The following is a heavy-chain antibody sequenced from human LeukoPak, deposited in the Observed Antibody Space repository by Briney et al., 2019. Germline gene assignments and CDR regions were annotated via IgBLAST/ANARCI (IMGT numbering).Heavy chain of an antibody. Sequence: AASVKVSCKASGYTFTSYGISWVRQAPGQGLEWMGWISAYNGNTNYAQKFQGRVTITADKSTSTAYMELSSLRSEDTAVYYCARDTGSFSTPYSSSWYAYWGQGTLVTVSS. CDR1: GYTFTSYG. CDR2: ISAYNGNT. J-gene: IGHJ4*02. D-gene: IGHD6-13*01. CDR3: ARDTGSFSTPYSSSWYAY. V-gene: IGHV1-18*01.